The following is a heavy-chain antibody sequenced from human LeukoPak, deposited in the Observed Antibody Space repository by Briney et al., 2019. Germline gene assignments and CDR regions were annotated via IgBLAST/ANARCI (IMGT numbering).Heavy chain of an antibody. D-gene: IGHD6-6*01. Sequence: GGSLRLSCAASGFTFTSYTMNWVRQAPGKGPEWVSYISSSGGAIYYADSVKGRFTISRDNGKNSLYLQMNSLRAEDTAVYYCAREYSSSSGRAFDIWGQGTMVTVSS. CDR2: ISSSGGAI. J-gene: IGHJ3*02. V-gene: IGHV3-48*01. CDR3: AREYSSSSGRAFDI. CDR1: GFTFTSYT.